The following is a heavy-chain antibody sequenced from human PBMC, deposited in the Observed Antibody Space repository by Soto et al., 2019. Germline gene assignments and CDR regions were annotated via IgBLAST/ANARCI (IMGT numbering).Heavy chain of an antibody. Sequence: GGSLRLSCAASGFTFSSYSMNWVRQAPGKGLEWVSSISSSSSYIYYADSVKGRFTISRDNAKNSLYLQMNSLRAEDTAVYYCARDVLNWNYAFDIWGQGTMVTVSS. CDR2: ISSSSSYI. CDR1: GFTFSSYS. D-gene: IGHD1-7*01. CDR3: ARDVLNWNYAFDI. J-gene: IGHJ3*02. V-gene: IGHV3-21*01.